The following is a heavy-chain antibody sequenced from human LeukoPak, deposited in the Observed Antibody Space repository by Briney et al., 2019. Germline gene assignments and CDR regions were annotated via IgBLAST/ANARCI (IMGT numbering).Heavy chain of an antibody. D-gene: IGHD4-17*01. J-gene: IGHJ3*02. CDR2: MNPNSGST. Sequence: ASVKVSCKASGYTFTSYDINWVRQATGQGLEWMGWMNPNSGSTGYAQKFQGRVTMTRNTSISTAYMELSSLRSEDTAVYYCARGLALSATVTQGAFDIWSQGTMVTVSS. V-gene: IGHV1-8*02. CDR3: ARGLALSATVTQGAFDI. CDR1: GYTFTSYD.